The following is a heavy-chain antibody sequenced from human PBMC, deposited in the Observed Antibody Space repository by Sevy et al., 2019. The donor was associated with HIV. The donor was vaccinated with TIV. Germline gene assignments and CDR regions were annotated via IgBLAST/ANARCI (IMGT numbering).Heavy chain of an antibody. Sequence: GGSLRLSCSAYGFTFSSYAMHWVRQAPGKGLEYVSAISSNGGSTYNADSVKGRLTISRDNSKNTLYLQMSSLRAEDTAVYYCVKDEESSSWYGDYYYYYYMDVWGKGTTVTVSS. CDR1: GFTFSSYA. CDR2: ISSNGGST. V-gene: IGHV3-64D*06. D-gene: IGHD6-13*01. CDR3: VKDEESSSWYGDYYYYYYMDV. J-gene: IGHJ6*03.